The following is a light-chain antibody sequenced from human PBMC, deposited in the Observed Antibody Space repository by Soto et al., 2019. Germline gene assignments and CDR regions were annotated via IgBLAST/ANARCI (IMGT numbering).Light chain of an antibody. CDR2: GVR. CDR3: SSFTTNRLYV. V-gene: IGLV2-14*01. Sequence: QSVLTQPTSVSGSPGQSIAISCTGNPTDIGGYEYVSWYQQHPGKAPRLLIHGVRNRPPGISSRFSGSKSGPTASLTISGLQAEDEADYYCSSFTTNRLYVFGPGTKVTVL. CDR1: PTDIGGYEY. J-gene: IGLJ1*01.